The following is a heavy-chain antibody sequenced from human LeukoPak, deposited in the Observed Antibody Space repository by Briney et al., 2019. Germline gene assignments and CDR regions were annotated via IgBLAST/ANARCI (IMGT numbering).Heavy chain of an antibody. CDR3: ARPTPKATRFDP. CDR1: GYTFTSYG. J-gene: IGHJ5*02. CDR2: ISAYNGNT. V-gene: IGHV1-18*01. Sequence: ASVKVSCKASGYTFTSYGISWVRQAPGQGLEWMGWISAYNGNTNYAQKLQGRVTMPTDTSTSTAYMELRSLRSDDTAVYYCARPTPKATRFDPWGQGTLVTVSS.